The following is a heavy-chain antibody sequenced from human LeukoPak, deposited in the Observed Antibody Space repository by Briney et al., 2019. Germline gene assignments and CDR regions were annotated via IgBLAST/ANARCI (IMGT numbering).Heavy chain of an antibody. D-gene: IGHD6-6*01. J-gene: IGHJ6*02. V-gene: IGHV4-31*03. Sequence: SETLSLTCTVAGGSISSGAYWWTWIRQDPVKGLEWIGYIYYSGNTYYNPSLRSRVNISVDTSKNQFSLNLNSVTAAYTAVYYCERWHSTSSPYFCNGMDVWGQGTTVTVSS. CDR2: IYYSGNT. CDR3: ERWHSTSSPYFCNGMDV. CDR1: GGSISSGAYW.